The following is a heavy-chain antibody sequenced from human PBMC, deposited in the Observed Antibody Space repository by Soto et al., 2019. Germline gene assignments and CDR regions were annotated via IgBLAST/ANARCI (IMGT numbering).Heavy chain of an antibody. D-gene: IGHD5-12*01. CDR2: IYYSGST. CDR3: AAGGGLPRYY. Sequence: SETLSLTCTVSGGSISYYYWSWIRQPPGKELEWIGSIYYSGSTNYNPSLKSRVTISVDTSKNQFSLKLSSVTAADTAVYYCAAGGGLPRYYWGQGTLVTVSS. CDR1: GGSISYYY. J-gene: IGHJ4*02. V-gene: IGHV4-59*12.